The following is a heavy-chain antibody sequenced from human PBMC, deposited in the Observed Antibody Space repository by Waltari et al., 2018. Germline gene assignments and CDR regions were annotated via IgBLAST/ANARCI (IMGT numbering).Heavy chain of an antibody. V-gene: IGHV3-43*01. CDR3: AKDINSSGWYGLSFDY. Sequence: EVQLVESGGVVVQPGGSLRLSCAASGFTFDDYTMHWVRQAPGKGLEWVSLISWGGGSTYYADSVKGRFTISRDNSKNSLYLQMNSLRTEDTALYYCAKDINSSGWYGLSFDYWGQGTLVTVSS. D-gene: IGHD6-19*01. CDR2: ISWGGGST. CDR1: GFTFDDYT. J-gene: IGHJ4*02.